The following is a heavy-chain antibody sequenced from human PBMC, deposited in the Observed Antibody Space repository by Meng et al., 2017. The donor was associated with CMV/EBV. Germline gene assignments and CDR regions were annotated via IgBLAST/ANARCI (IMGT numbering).Heavy chain of an antibody. D-gene: IGHD3-22*01. J-gene: IGHJ4*02. CDR2: IKQDGSEK. V-gene: IGHV3-7*01. Sequence: GESLKISCAASGFTFSSYWMSWVRQAPGKGLEWVANIKQDGSEKYYVDSVKGRFTISRDNAKNSLYLQMNSLRAEDTAVYYCARGELYYYDSSGYKFDYWGQGTLVTVSS. CDR1: GFTFSSYW. CDR3: ARGELYYYDSSGYKFDY.